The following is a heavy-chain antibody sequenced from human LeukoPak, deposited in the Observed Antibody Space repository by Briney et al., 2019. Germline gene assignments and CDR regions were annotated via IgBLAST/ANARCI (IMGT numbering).Heavy chain of an antibody. CDR2: IYYSGST. Sequence: SETLSLTCTVSGGSISSGDYYWSWIRRPPGKGLEWIGYIYYSGSTYYNPSLKSRVTISVDTSKNQFSLKLSSVTAADTAVYYCARENYDILTGYYFDYWGQGTLVTVSS. CDR3: ARENYDILTGYYFDY. D-gene: IGHD3-9*01. V-gene: IGHV4-30-4*01. CDR1: GGSISSGDYY. J-gene: IGHJ4*02.